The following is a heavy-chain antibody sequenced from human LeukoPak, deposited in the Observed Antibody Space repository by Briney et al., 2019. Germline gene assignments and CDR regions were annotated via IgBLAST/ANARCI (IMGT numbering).Heavy chain of an antibody. CDR2: IKQDGSEK. CDR1: GFTFSSYW. V-gene: IGHV3-7*01. Sequence: GGTLRLSCAASGFTFSSYWMSWVRQAPGKGLEWVANIKQDGSEKYYVDSVKGRFTISRDNAKNSLYLQMNSLRAEDTAVYYCARGVGGSSTPKRGYYTDVCGKGTTVTVSS. J-gene: IGHJ6*03. D-gene: IGHD3-10*01. CDR3: ARGVGGSSTPKRGYYTDV.